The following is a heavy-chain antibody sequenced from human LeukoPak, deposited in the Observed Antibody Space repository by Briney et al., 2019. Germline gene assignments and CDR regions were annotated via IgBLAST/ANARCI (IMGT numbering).Heavy chain of an antibody. Sequence: PGGSLRLSCAASGFTFSSYAMSWVRQAPGKGLEWVSVISGSVDSTYYADSVKGRFTISRDNSKNMLYLQMNSLRAEDTAVYYCAKRANYGDFDYWGQGTLVTVSS. V-gene: IGHV3-23*01. CDR3: AKRANYGDFDY. CDR2: ISGSVDST. CDR1: GFTFSSYA. D-gene: IGHD4-17*01. J-gene: IGHJ4*02.